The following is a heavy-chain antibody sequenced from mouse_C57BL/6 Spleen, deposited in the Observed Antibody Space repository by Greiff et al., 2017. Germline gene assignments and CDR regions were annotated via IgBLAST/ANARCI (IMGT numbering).Heavy chain of an antibody. CDR1: GFTFSDYY. CDR2: INYDGSST. D-gene: IGHD2-4*01. CDR3: ARYDYGFAY. Sequence: DVKLVESEGGLVQPGSSMKLSCTASGFTFSDYYMAWVRQVPEKGLEWVANINYDGSSTYYLDSLKSRFIISRDNAKNILYLQMSSLKSEDTGAYYCARYDYGFAYWGQGTLVTVSA. J-gene: IGHJ3*01. V-gene: IGHV5-16*01.